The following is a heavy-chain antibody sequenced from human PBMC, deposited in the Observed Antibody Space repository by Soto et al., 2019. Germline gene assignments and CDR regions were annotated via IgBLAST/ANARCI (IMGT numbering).Heavy chain of an antibody. CDR3: ASVRGGYYYAMDV. CDR1: GGSITSSSYY. J-gene: IGHJ6*02. Sequence: SETLSLTCTVSGGSITSSSYYWGWIRQPPGKGLEWIGNIYYSGSTYYNPSLKSRVTISVDTSKTQFSLKLSSVTAADTAVYYCASVRGGYYYAMDVWGQGTTVTVS. D-gene: IGHD3-10*02. CDR2: IYYSGST. V-gene: IGHV4-39*07.